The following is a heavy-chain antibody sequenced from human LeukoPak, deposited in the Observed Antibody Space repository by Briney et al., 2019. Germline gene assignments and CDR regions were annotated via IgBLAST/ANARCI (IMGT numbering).Heavy chain of an antibody. CDR2: ISGSGGST. CDR1: GFTFSSYA. Sequence: GGSLRLSCAASGFTFSSYAMSWVRQAPGKGLEWVSAISGSGGSTYYADSVKGRFTISRDNSKNTLYLQMNSLRAEDTAVYYCVKDRDILEWLFTPFDYWGQGTLVTVSS. V-gene: IGHV3-23*01. CDR3: VKDRDILEWLFTPFDY. J-gene: IGHJ4*02. D-gene: IGHD3-3*01.